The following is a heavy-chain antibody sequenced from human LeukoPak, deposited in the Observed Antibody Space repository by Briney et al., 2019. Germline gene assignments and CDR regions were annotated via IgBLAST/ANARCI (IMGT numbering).Heavy chain of an antibody. J-gene: IGHJ4*02. CDR3: ATETLLEPEVYFDY. D-gene: IGHD1-1*01. Sequence: GGSLRLSCAASGFTFSSYGMHWVRQAPGKGLEWVAVIWYDGSNKYYADSVKGRFTISRDNSKNTLYLQMNSLRAEDTAVYYCATETLLEPEVYFDYWGQGTLVTVSS. CDR1: GFTFSSYG. CDR2: IWYDGSNK. V-gene: IGHV3-33*01.